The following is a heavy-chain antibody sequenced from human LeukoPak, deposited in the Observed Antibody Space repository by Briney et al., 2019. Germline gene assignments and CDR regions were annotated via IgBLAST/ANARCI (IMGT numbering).Heavy chain of an antibody. CDR1: GGSISSSSYY. CDR2: IYYSGST. V-gene: IGHV4-61*01. D-gene: IGHD3-3*01. J-gene: IGHJ3*02. CDR3: ARVHLYYDFWSGHFDAFDI. Sequence: PSETLSLTCTVSGGSISSSSYYWSWIRQPPGKGLEWIGYIYYSGSTNYNPSLKSRVTISVDTSKNQFSLKLSSVTAADTAVYYCARVHLYYDFWSGHFDAFDIWGQGTMVTVSS.